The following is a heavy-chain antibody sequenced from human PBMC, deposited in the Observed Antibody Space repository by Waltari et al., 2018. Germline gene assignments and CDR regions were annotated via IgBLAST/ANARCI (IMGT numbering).Heavy chain of an antibody. CDR2: ISYDGSKK. CDR3: ARDGHAVTSAAFDY. J-gene: IGHJ4*02. CDR1: GFPFRSYA. V-gene: IGHV3-30-3*01. Sequence: QVQLVESGGGVVQPGGSLRLSCVAPGFPFRSYACHWVRQAPGKGLGWGAVISYDGSKKYYADSVKGRCTISRDNSKSTLYLQRNSLRAEDTAVYYCARDGHAVTSAAFDYWGQGTLVTVSS. D-gene: IGHD4-17*01.